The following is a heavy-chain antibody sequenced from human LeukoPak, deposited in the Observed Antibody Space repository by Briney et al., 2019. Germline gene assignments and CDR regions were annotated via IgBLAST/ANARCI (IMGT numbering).Heavy chain of an antibody. J-gene: IGHJ5*02. Sequence: GGSLRLSCAASGFTFSSYWMHWVHQAPGKGPVWVSRINNDGSGTTYADSVKGRFTISRDDAKNTLYLQMNSLRAEDTAVYYCVRGGESTWSWGQGTLVTVSS. CDR2: INNDGSGT. CDR1: GFTFSSYW. CDR3: VRGGESTWS. V-gene: IGHV3-74*01. D-gene: IGHD2-15*01.